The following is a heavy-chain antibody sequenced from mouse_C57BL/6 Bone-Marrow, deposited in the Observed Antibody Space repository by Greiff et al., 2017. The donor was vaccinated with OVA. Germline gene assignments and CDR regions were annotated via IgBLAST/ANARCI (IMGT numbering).Heavy chain of an antibody. CDR1: GYTFTSYT. Sequence: VKLQESGADLARPGASVKMSCKASGYTFTSYTMHWVKQRPGQGLEWIGYINPSSGYTKYNQKFKDKATLTADKSSSTAYMQLSSLTSEDSAVYYCARGAAVEGDYWGQGTTLTVSS. V-gene: IGHV1-4*01. CDR2: INPSSGYT. J-gene: IGHJ2*01. CDR3: ARGAAVEGDY. D-gene: IGHD1-1*01.